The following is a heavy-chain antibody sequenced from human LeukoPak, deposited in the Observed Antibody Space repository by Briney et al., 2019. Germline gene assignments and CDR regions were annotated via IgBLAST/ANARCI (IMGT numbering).Heavy chain of an antibody. CDR1: GYTFTGYY. CDR2: ISAYNGNT. D-gene: IGHD6-13*01. J-gene: IGHJ6*03. CDR3: ARDLKDSSSWSYYYYMDV. Sequence: ASVKVSCKASGYTFTGYYMHWVRQAPGQGLEWMGWISAYNGNTNYAQKLQGRVTMTTDTSTSTAYMELRSLRSDDTAVYYCARDLKDSSSWSYYYYMDVWGKGTTVIVSS. V-gene: IGHV1-18*04.